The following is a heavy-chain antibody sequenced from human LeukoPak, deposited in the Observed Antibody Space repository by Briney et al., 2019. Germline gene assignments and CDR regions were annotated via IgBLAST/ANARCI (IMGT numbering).Heavy chain of an antibody. CDR3: AKDNVLRYFDWFSATSSALDY. J-gene: IGHJ4*02. V-gene: IGHV3-23*01. D-gene: IGHD3-9*01. CDR2: ISGSGGST. CDR1: GFTFSSYA. Sequence: GGSLRLSCAASGFTFSSYAMSWVRQAPGKGLEWVSAISGSGGSTYYADSVKGRFTISRDNSKNTLYLQMNSLRAEDTAVYYCAKDNVLRYFDWFSATSSALDYWGQGTLVTVSS.